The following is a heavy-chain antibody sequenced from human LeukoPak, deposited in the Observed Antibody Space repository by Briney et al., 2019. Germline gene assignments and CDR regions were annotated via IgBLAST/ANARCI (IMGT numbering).Heavy chain of an antibody. CDR3: ARHSLEQVYYYYYYMDV. Sequence: SETLSLTCTVSGYSISSGYYWGWIRQPPGKGLEWIGSIYYSGSTYYNPSLKSRVTISVDTSKNQFSLKLSSVTAADTAVYYCARHSLEQVYYYYYYMDVWGKGTTVTISS. J-gene: IGHJ6*03. V-gene: IGHV4-38-2*02. D-gene: IGHD5-24*01. CDR1: GYSISSGYY. CDR2: IYYSGST.